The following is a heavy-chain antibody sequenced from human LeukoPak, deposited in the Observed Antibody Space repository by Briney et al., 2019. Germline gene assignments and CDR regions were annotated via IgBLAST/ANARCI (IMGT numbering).Heavy chain of an antibody. CDR3: ARAGSGYDTGYYYYMDV. Sequence: PGGSLRLSCAASGFTFDDYGMSWVRHAPGKGLEWVSGINWNGGSTGYADSVKGRFTISRDNAKNSLYLQMNSLRAEDTALYYCARAGSGYDTGYYYYMDVWGKGTTVTVSS. V-gene: IGHV3-20*04. CDR2: INWNGGST. J-gene: IGHJ6*03. D-gene: IGHD5-12*01. CDR1: GFTFDDYG.